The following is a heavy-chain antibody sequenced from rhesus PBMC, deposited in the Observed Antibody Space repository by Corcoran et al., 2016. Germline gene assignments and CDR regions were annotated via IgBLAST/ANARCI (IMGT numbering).Heavy chain of an antibody. Sequence: QVPLQESGPGLVKPSETLSLPCAVSGYSISRGSGWSWIRQPPGKGLEWIGYMGGSSGSTNDNPSPKSRVTSSKDTSKNQFSLKLSSGTAADTAVYYCARGSRPTTWGQGVLVTVSS. CDR3: ARGSRPTT. J-gene: IGHJ4*01. CDR2: MGGSSGST. CDR1: GYSISRGSG. V-gene: IGHV4-127*01. D-gene: IGHD2-39*01.